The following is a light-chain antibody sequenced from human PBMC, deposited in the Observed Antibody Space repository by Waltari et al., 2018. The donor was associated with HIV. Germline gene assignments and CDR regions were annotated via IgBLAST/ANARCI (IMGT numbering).Light chain of an antibody. Sequence: QLVVTPSPSASASLGASVTLTCTLSSGHSTSAIAWHQQQPEKGPRYLMKINSDGSHDKGDGIPDRFSGSSSGAERYLSISSLQSEDEADYCCQTWGTGIWVFGGGTKLTVL. J-gene: IGLJ3*02. CDR2: INSDGSH. CDR3: QTWGTGIWV. V-gene: IGLV4-69*01. CDR1: SGHSTSA.